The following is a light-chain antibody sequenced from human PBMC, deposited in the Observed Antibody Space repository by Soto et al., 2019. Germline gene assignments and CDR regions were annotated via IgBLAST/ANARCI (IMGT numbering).Light chain of an antibody. J-gene: IGKJ1*01. CDR1: QSVSSN. CDR3: QQYSNWPRV. V-gene: IGKV3-15*01. CDR2: GAS. Sequence: EIVMTQSPATLSVSPGERATLSCRASQSVSSNLAWYQQKPGQAPRLLISGASTRATGIPARFSGSGSGTDFTLTISSLQPEDFAVYYCQQYSNWPRVFGQGAKVDIK.